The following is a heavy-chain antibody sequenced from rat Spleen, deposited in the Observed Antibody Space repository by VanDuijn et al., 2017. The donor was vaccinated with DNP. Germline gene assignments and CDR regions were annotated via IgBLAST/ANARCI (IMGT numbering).Heavy chain of an antibody. Sequence: VQLQESGPGLVQPSQTLSLTCSVSGFSLTSYGVTWVRQPPGKGLEWIAAIWGGGSTDYNSALRSRLSISRDTSKSHVLLKMNSLQTEDTAMYFCARWHLYLNYFDYWGQGVMVTVSS. J-gene: IGHJ2*01. D-gene: IGHD1-2*01. CDR3: ARWHLYLNYFDY. CDR2: IWGGGST. CDR1: GFSLTSYG. V-gene: IGHV2-16*01.